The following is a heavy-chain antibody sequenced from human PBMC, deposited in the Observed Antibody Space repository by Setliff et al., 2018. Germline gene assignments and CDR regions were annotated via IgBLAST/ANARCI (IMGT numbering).Heavy chain of an antibody. J-gene: IGHJ4*02. D-gene: IGHD6-19*01. CDR3: ATSDWYAAFDH. CDR2: IDTSSTWI. Sequence: GGSLRLSCAASGFSFTTYTMNWIRQAPGQGLEWVSSIDTSSTWIYYADSVKGRFTISRDNAENSLYLQMNSLRAEDAAVYYCATSDWYAAFDHWGQGTLVTVSS. V-gene: IGHV3-21*01. CDR1: GFSFTTYT.